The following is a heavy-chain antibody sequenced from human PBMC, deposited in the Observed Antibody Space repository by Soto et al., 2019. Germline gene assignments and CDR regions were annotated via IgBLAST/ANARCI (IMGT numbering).Heavy chain of an antibody. V-gene: IGHV3-11*06. J-gene: IGHJ4*02. CDR3: ARDRPAYYYDSSGYPPYDY. Sequence: QVQLVESGGGLVKPGGSLRLSCAASGFTFSDYYMSWIRQAPGKGLEWVSYISSSSSYTNYADSVKGRFTISRDNAKNSLYLQMNSLRAEDTAVYYCARDRPAYYYDSSGYPPYDYWGKGTLVTVSS. CDR2: ISSSSSYT. D-gene: IGHD3-22*01. CDR1: GFTFSDYY.